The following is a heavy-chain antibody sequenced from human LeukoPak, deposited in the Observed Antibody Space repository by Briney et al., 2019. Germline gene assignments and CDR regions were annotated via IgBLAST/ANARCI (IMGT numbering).Heavy chain of an antibody. V-gene: IGHV4-39*01. Sequence: SSETLSLTCTVSGGSISSSHFFWDWIRQPPGKGLEWIGSIYYSGSTYYSPSLKSRVTISVDTSKNQFSLKLRSVTAADTAVYYCATGDVVVPTAAQRPLDYWGQGTRVTVSS. J-gene: IGHJ4*02. CDR2: IYYSGST. D-gene: IGHD2-2*01. CDR3: ATGDVVVPTAAQRPLDY. CDR1: GGSISSSHFF.